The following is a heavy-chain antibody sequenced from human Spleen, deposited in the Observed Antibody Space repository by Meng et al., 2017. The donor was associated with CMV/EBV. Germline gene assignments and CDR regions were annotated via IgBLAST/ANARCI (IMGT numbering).Heavy chain of an antibody. J-gene: IGHJ4*02. Sequence: CKASGYTFVDRYLNWVRQAPGQGLEWMGRLNPYSGDTKYAQKFQGRVTMTRDTSIDTACMVLDSLTHDDTAVYYCARLDDYSIPGLDHWGQGTLVTVSS. D-gene: IGHD4-11*01. CDR3: ARLDDYSIPGLDH. CDR1: GYTFVDRY. V-gene: IGHV1-2*02. CDR2: LNPYSGDT.